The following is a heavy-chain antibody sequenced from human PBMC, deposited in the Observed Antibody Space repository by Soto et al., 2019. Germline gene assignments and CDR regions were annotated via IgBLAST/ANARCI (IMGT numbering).Heavy chain of an antibody. D-gene: IGHD2-2*01. V-gene: IGHV3-74*01. CDR2: INSDGSGT. Sequence: PGGSLRLSCAASGFTVSSHWRHWVRQAPGKGLVWVSRINSDGSGTNYADSVKGRFTISRDNAKNTLYLQVNSLRAEDTAVYYCVRSIRSSSGMDVWGQGTTVTVSS. J-gene: IGHJ6*02. CDR3: VRSIRSSSGMDV. CDR1: GFTVSSHW.